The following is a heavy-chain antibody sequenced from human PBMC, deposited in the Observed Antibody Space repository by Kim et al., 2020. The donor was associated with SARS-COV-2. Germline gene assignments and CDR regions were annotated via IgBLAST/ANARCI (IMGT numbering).Heavy chain of an antibody. Sequence: KGRFTISRDNAKNSLYLKMNSLRAEDTAVYYCARSYSSGWYRYYYYGMDVWGQGTTVTVSS. V-gene: IGHV3-11*04. D-gene: IGHD6-19*01. CDR3: ARSYSSGWYRYYYYGMDV. J-gene: IGHJ6*02.